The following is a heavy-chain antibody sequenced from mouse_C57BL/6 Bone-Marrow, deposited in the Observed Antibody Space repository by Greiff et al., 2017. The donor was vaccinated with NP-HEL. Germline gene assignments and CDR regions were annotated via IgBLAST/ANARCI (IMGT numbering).Heavy chain of an antibody. CDR3: ARIYYGYPDD. Sequence: EVQLQESGPELVKPGASVKISCKASGYSFTGYYMNWVKQSPEKSLEWIGEINPSTGGTTYNQKFKAKATLTVDKSSSTAYRQLKSLTSEDSAVYYCARIYYGYPDDWGQGTTLTVSS. D-gene: IGHD2-2*01. J-gene: IGHJ2*01. CDR1: GYSFTGYY. V-gene: IGHV1-42*01. CDR2: INPSTGGT.